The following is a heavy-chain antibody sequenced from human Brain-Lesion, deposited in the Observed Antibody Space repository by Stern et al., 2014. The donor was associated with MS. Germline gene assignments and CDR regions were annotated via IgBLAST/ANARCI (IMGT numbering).Heavy chain of an antibody. CDR1: GYIFTGYY. CDR2: INPNTGGT. V-gene: IGHV1-2*02. CDR3: ARDQRGITIFGVVTDYYYLGMDV. D-gene: IGHD3-3*01. Sequence: VQLVQSGAEVKKPGASVKVSCKTSGYIFTGYYIHWVRQAPGQGLASMAWINPNTGGTKYAQKFQGRVTMSRDTSISTAYVELSSLTSDDTAVYYCARDQRGITIFGVVTDYYYLGMDVWGQGTTVTVSS. J-gene: IGHJ6*02.